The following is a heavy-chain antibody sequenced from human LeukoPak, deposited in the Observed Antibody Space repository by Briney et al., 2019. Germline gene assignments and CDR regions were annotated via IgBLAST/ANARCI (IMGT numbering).Heavy chain of an antibody. J-gene: IGHJ6*02. D-gene: IGHD3-9*01. CDR3: ARDLRRYFDWLLTQYYYYGMDV. V-gene: IGHV3-30*04. Sequence: PGGSLRLSCAASGFTFSSYAMHWVRQAPGKGLEWVAVISYDGSNKYYADSVKGRFTISRDNSKNTLYLQMNSLRAEDTAVYYCARDLRRYFDWLLTQYYYYGMDVWGQGTTVTVSS. CDR1: GFTFSSYA. CDR2: ISYDGSNK.